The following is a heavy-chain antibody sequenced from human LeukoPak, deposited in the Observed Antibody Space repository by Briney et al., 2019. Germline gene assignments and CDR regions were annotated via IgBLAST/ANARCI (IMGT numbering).Heavy chain of an antibody. J-gene: IGHJ2*01. V-gene: IGHV3-30*04. D-gene: IGHD3-9*01. CDR2: ITYDGGNE. Sequence: GRPLRLSCAASGFSFSSFAMHWVRQAPGKGLEWVAVITYDGGNENYADSVKGRFTISRDNSKNTLYMQMNSLRVEDTAVYYCARDPAGYSFDLWGRGTLVTVSS. CDR1: GFSFSSFA. CDR3: ARDPAGYSFDL.